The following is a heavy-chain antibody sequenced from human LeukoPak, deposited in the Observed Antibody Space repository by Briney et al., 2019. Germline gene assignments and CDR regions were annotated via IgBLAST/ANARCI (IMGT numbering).Heavy chain of an antibody. V-gene: IGHV4-31*03. Sequence: PSETLSLTCTVSGGSISSGGYYWSWIRQHPGKGLEWIVYIYYSTTTYYNPSLKSRVTISVDTSKNQFSLKLSSVTAADTAVYYCARSYGDYGVPFDYWGQGTLVTVSS. CDR1: GGSISSGGYY. D-gene: IGHD4-17*01. CDR3: ARSYGDYGVPFDY. J-gene: IGHJ4*02. CDR2: IYYSTTT.